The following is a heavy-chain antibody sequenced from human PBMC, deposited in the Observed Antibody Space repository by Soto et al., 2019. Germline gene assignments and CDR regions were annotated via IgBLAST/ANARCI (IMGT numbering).Heavy chain of an antibody. CDR1: GVSISSSTW. V-gene: IGHV4-4*02. Sequence: SETLSLACADPGVSISSSTWWSWVRQPPGEGLEWIGVIYHSGSTNYNPSLKSRVTISVDKSKNQFSLKLSSVTAADTAVYYCARGMYFYGSGSSHSYYYYYGMDVWGQGATVTVSS. CDR2: IYHSGST. D-gene: IGHD3-10*01. J-gene: IGHJ6*02. CDR3: ARGMYFYGSGSSHSYYYYYGMDV.